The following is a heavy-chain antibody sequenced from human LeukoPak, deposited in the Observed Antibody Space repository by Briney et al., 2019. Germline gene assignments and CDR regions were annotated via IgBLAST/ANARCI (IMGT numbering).Heavy chain of an antibody. Sequence: SETLSLTCTVSGDSINTSSYYWGWIRRPPGKGLEWIGSTSYSGSTYYNPSLKSRVPISVDTSKNQFSLRLSSVTATDTAVYYCARIGRGYDFWSCDYYYYYMDVSGKGTTVTVSS. CDR3: ARIGRGYDFWSCDYYYYYMDV. CDR2: TSYSGST. D-gene: IGHD3-3*01. V-gene: IGHV4-39*01. J-gene: IGHJ6*03. CDR1: GDSINTSSYY.